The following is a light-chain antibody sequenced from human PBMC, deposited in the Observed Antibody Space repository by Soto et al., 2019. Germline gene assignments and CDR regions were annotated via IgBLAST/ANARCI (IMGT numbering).Light chain of an antibody. CDR3: QQYYKTPPYT. V-gene: IGKV4-1*01. CDR1: QSVLYSSNNKTY. Sequence: DIVMTQSPDSLAVSLGERATINCKSSQSVLYSSNNKTYIAWYQKKPGQPPKLLIYWASTRESWIPDRFSGSVSVTEFTLTISSLPAEDVAVYYGQQYYKTPPYTFGQGTKLEIK. CDR2: WAS. J-gene: IGKJ2*01.